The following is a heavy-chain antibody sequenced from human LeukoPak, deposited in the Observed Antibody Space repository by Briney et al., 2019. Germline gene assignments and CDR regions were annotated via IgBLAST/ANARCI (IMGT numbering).Heavy chain of an antibody. CDR2: IRPEGTTT. V-gene: IGHV3-74*03. CDR3: ARDLDWILFDY. CDR1: GFTFSTYW. D-gene: IGHD3-9*01. J-gene: IGHJ4*02. Sequence: PGGSLRLSCAASGFTFSTYWMHWVRQAPGKGLGGVARIRPEGTTTAYADSVKGRFTISRDNAKNTLFLQMNSLSAEDTAVYYCARDLDWILFDYWGQGTLVTVSS.